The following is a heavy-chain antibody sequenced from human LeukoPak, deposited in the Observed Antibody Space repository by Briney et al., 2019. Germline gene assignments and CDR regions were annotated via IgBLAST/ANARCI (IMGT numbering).Heavy chain of an antibody. J-gene: IGHJ3*02. D-gene: IGHD2/OR15-2a*01. CDR1: GGSISYYY. CDR2: IYYSGST. Sequence: SETLSLTCTVSGGSISYYYWSWIRQPPGKGLEWIGYIYYSGSTTYNPSLKSRVTISVDTSKNQFSLKLSSVTAADTAAYYCASTFRLLDAFYTWGQGTMVTASS. CDR3: ASTFRLLDAFYT. V-gene: IGHV4-59*08.